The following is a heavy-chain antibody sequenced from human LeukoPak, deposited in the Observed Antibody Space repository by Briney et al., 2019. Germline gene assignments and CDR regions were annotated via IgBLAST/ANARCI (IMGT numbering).Heavy chain of an antibody. Sequence: GASVKVSCKASGGTFSSYAISWVRQAPGQGLEWMGGIIPIFGTANYAQKFQGRVTITADESTSTAYMELSSLRSEDTAVYYCAREENDYGDYNYYYYMDVWGKGTTVTVSS. J-gene: IGHJ6*03. CDR3: AREENDYGDYNYYYYMDV. CDR2: IIPIFGTA. D-gene: IGHD4-17*01. V-gene: IGHV1-69*13. CDR1: GGTFSSYA.